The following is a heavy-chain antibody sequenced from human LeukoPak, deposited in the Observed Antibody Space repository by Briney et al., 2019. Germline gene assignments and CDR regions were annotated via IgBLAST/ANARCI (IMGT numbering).Heavy chain of an antibody. CDR2: ISAYNGNT. D-gene: IGHD2-15*01. J-gene: IGHJ4*02. CDR3: ARAIPLMPTRRVVVVPGVDY. CDR1: GYTFTSYG. V-gene: IGHV1-18*01. Sequence: ASVTVSCKASGYTFTSYGISWVRQAPGQGLEWMGWISAYNGNTNYAQKLQGRVTMTTDTSTSTAYMELRSLRSDDTAVYCCARAIPLMPTRRVVVVPGVDYWGQGTLVTVSS.